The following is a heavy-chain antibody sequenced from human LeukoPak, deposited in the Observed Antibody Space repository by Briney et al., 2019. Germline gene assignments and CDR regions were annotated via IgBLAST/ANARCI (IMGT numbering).Heavy chain of an antibody. CDR1: GVSFTTYY. D-gene: IGHD3-10*01. Sequence: TSETLSLTCTVSGVSFTTYYWSWIRQPPGKRLEWIGHIYYSGSTNYNPSLKSRVTISVDTSKNQFSLKLTSVTAADTAVYYCVREFGGGITMVQGVVMSEYALDIWGQGTMVTVSS. CDR2: IYYSGST. J-gene: IGHJ3*02. CDR3: VREFGGGITMVQGVVMSEYALDI. V-gene: IGHV4-59*01.